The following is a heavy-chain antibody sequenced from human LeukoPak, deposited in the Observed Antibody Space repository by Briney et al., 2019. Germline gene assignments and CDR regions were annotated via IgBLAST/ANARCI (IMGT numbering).Heavy chain of an antibody. CDR2: IRSKAKNYAT. V-gene: IGHV3-73*01. D-gene: IGHD4-23*01. J-gene: IGHJ4*02. CDR3: TALTVVTPGY. CDR1: GFVFSGSA. Sequence: GGSLRPSCAASGFVFSGSAIHWVRQASGKGLEWVGRIRSKAKNYATAYDASVKGRFTISRDDSKNTAYLQMNSLKTEDTAVYYCTALTVVTPGYWGQGTLVTVSS.